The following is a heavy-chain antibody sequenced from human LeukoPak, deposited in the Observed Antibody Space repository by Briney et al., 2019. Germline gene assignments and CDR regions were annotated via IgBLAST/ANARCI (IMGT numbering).Heavy chain of an antibody. CDR2: IWYDGSNK. V-gene: IGHV3-30*02. Sequence: GGSLRLSCAASGFTFSSYGMHWVRQAPGKGLEWVAFIWYDGSNKYYADSVKGRFTISRDNSKNTLYLQMNSLRAEDTAVYYCAWGYCSSTSCYPLTFDYWGQGTLVTVSS. CDR3: AWGYCSSTSCYPLTFDY. J-gene: IGHJ4*02. CDR1: GFTFSSYG. D-gene: IGHD2-2*01.